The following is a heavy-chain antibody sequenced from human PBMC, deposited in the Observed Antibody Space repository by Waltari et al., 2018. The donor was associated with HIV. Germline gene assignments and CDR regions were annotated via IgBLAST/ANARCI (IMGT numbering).Heavy chain of an antibody. CDR2: IYSGGNT. V-gene: IGHV3-53*01. J-gene: IGHJ6*02. CDR3: ARDLGSSSWYNYYYGMDV. Sequence: EVQLVQSGGGLMPPGGSLRLSWAASGLTFSRNYMSWFRQAPGKVLEWVSVIYSGGNTYYADAVKGRFTISRDNSKNTLYLQLNSLRAEDSAVYYCARDLGSSSWYNYYYGMDVWGQRTTVTVSS. D-gene: IGHD6-13*01. CDR1: GLTFSRNY.